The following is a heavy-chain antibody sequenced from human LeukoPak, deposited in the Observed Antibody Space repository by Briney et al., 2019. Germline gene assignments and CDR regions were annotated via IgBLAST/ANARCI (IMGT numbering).Heavy chain of an antibody. Sequence: PSGILSLTCADPGGSISSSNWWSWVRQPPGKGLEWIGEIYHSGSTNYNPSLKSRVTISVDKSKNQFSLKLSSVTAADTAVYYCASDSMHSSGWSKVDYWGQGTLVTVSS. J-gene: IGHJ4*02. CDR2: IYHSGST. CDR3: ASDSMHSSGWSKVDY. V-gene: IGHV4-4*02. D-gene: IGHD6-19*01. CDR1: GGSISSSNW.